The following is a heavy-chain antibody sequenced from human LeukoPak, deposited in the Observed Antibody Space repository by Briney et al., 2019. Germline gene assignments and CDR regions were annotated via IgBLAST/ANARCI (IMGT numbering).Heavy chain of an antibody. D-gene: IGHD3-22*01. Sequence: GASVKVSCKASGYTFTSYYMHWVRQAPGQGLEWMGIINPSGGSTSYAQKFQGRVTMTRDTSTSTVYMELSSLRSEDTAVYYCARDYFERSGYWFDAFDIWGQGTTVTVSS. CDR2: INPSGGST. CDR1: GYTFTSYY. J-gene: IGHJ3*02. CDR3: ARDYFERSGYWFDAFDI. V-gene: IGHV1-46*01.